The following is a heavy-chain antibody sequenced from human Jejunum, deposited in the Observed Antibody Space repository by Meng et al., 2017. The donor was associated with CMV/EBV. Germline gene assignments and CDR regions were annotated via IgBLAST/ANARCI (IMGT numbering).Heavy chain of an antibody. CDR1: TFGSYV. J-gene: IGHJ4*02. V-gene: IGHV3-23*01. D-gene: IGHD1-26*01. CDR3: AKCPPRYSGSTYYLDY. CDR2: ITGTGGST. Sequence: TFGSYVMIWVRQATGEGLEWVSSITGTGGSTYYADSVKGRFTISRDNSKNTLYLQMDSLRDEDTAVYYCAKCPPRYSGSTYYLDYWGQGTRVTVSS.